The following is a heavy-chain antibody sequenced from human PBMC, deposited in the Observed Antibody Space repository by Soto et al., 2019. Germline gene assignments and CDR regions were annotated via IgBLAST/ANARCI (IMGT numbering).Heavy chain of an antibody. Sequence: GASVKVSCKASGYTFTGYYMHWVRQPPGQGLEWMGWINPNSGGTNYAQKLQGWVTMTRDTSISTGYMELSRLRSDDTAVYYCARVNDDSNPSLIYYFDYWGQETLVTVSS. CDR1: GYTFTGYY. J-gene: IGHJ4*02. D-gene: IGHD4-4*01. CDR2: INPNSGGT. CDR3: ARVNDDSNPSLIYYFDY. V-gene: IGHV1-2*04.